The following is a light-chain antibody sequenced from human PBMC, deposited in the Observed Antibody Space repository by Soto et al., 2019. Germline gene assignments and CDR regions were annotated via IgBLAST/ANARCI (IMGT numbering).Light chain of an antibody. V-gene: IGLV2-14*03. Sequence: QSALTQPASVSGSPGQSITISCTGTSSEFGGYNNVSWYQQHPGKAPKLMIYHVSVRPAGVSNRFSGSKSGNTASLTISGLQAEDEAVYYCSSDTSSKTLVLGGGTKLTVL. CDR3: SSDTSSKTLV. CDR1: SSEFGGYNN. J-gene: IGLJ2*01. CDR2: HVS.